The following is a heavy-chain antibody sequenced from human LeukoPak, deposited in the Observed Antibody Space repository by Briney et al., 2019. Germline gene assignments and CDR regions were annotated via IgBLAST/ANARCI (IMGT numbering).Heavy chain of an antibody. CDR2: IYTSGST. CDR3: ARDPDYDFWSGYYDY. V-gene: IGHV4-61*02. Sequence: SETLSLTCTVPGGSISSGRYYWSWIRQPAGKVLEWIGRIYTSGSTNYNPSLKSRVTISVDTSKNQFSLKLSSVTAADTAVYYCARDPDYDFWSGYYDYWGQGTLVTVSS. J-gene: IGHJ4*02. D-gene: IGHD3-3*01. CDR1: GGSISSGRYY.